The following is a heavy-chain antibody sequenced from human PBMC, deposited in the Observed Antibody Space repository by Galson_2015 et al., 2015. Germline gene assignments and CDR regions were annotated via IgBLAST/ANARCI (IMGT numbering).Heavy chain of an antibody. CDR3: AKDIGWSGSTGFDY. V-gene: IGHV3-43*01. CDR2: ISWDGGST. CDR1: GFTFDDYT. D-gene: IGHD4-17*01. J-gene: IGHJ4*02. Sequence: SLRLSCAASGFTFDDYTMHWVRQAPGKGLEWVSLISWDGGSTYYADSVKGRFTISRDNSKNSLYLQMNSLRTEDTALYYCAKDIGWSGSTGFDYWGQGSLVTVSS.